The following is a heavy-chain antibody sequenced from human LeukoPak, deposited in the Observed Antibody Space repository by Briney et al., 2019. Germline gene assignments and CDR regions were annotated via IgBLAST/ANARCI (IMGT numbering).Heavy chain of an antibody. CDR3: ARVGYYYDSSGYD. CDR2: IYYSGST. D-gene: IGHD3-22*01. CDR1: GGSFSGYY. V-gene: IGHV4-59*12. J-gene: IGHJ4*02. Sequence: KPSETLSLTCAVYGGSFSGYYWSWIRQPPGKGLEWIGYIYYSGSTYYNPSLKSRVTISVDTSKNQFSLKLSSVAAADTAVYYCARVGYYYDSSGYDWGQGTLVTVSS.